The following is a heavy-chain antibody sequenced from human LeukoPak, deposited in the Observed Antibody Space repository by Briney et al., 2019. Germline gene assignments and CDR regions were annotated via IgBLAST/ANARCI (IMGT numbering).Heavy chain of an antibody. Sequence: QTGGSLRLSCSASGFTFSSYATEWVRQAPEKGLEYVSAISSSGDSTYYADSVKGRFTISRDNPKNTLYLQMNSLRPEDAAVYYCVKDGMAVVGTAPLDYWGQGILVTVSS. CDR2: ISSSGDST. CDR3: VKDGMAVVGTAPLDY. J-gene: IGHJ4*02. CDR1: GFTFSSYA. D-gene: IGHD6-19*01. V-gene: IGHV3-64D*09.